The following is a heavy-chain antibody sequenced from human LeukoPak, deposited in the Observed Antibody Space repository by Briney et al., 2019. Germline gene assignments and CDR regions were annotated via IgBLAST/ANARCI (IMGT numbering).Heavy chain of an antibody. D-gene: IGHD5-24*01. CDR3: ARRRDGYNFDY. J-gene: IGHJ4*02. Sequence: PSETLSLTCTVSGGSISSDNYYWSWIRQPAGEGLEWIGRIYSSGSTNYNPSFKSRVTISADTSKNQFSLKLSSVTAADTAVYYCARRRDGYNFDYWGQGTLVTVSS. CDR2: IYSSGST. V-gene: IGHV4-61*02. CDR1: GGSISSDNYY.